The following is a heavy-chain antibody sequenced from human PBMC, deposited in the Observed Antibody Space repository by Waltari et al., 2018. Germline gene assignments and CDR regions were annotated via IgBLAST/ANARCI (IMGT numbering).Heavy chain of an antibody. V-gene: IGHV4-39*07. CDR2: IYYSGST. CDR3: ARRFEYYGSGSFNWFDP. J-gene: IGHJ5*02. Sequence: QLQLQESGPGLVKPSETLSLTCTVSGGSISSSSYYWGWIRQPPGKGLEWIGSIYYSGSTYYNPSLKSRVTISVDTSKNQFSLKLSSVTAADTAVYYCARRFEYYGSGSFNWFDPWGQGTLVTVSS. D-gene: IGHD3-10*01. CDR1: GGSISSSSYY.